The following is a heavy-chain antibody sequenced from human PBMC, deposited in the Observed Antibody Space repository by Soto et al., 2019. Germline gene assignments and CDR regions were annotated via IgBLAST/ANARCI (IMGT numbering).Heavy chain of an antibody. CDR2: ISGSGGST. CDR3: AKAFEYSSSSPPDY. Sequence: EVQLLESGGGLVQPGGSLRLSCAASGFTFSSYAMSWVRQAPGKGLEWVSAISGSGGSTYYADSVKGRFTISSDNSKNTLYLQMNSLRAEHTAVYYCAKAFEYSSSSPPDYWGPGTLVTVSS. D-gene: IGHD6-6*01. CDR1: GFTFSSYA. J-gene: IGHJ4*02. V-gene: IGHV3-23*01.